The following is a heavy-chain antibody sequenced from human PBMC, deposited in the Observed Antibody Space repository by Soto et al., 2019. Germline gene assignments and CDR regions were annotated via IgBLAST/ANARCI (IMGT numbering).Heavy chain of an antibody. Sequence: GETLKLSSKGSGYGFTSYWISWVRQMPGKGLEWMGRIDPSDSYTNYSPSFQGHVTISADKSISTAYLQWSSLKASDTAMYYCARHLPALGPPDYYYGSGSYYNDVVYNWFDPWGQGTLVTVSS. CDR3: ARHLPALGPPDYYYGSGSYYNDVVYNWFDP. V-gene: IGHV5-10-1*01. CDR1: GYGFTSYW. J-gene: IGHJ5*02. CDR2: IDPSDSYT. D-gene: IGHD3-10*01.